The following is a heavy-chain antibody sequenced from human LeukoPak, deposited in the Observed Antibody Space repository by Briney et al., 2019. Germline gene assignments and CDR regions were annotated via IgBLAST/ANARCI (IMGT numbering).Heavy chain of an antibody. Sequence: SGPTPVKPTQTLTLTCTFSGFSLSTSGVGVGWIRQPPGKALEWLALIYWDDDKRYSPSLKSRLTITKDTSKNQVVLTMTNMDPVDTATYYCAHSEFLYGSMEIAYYFDYWGQGTLVTVSS. J-gene: IGHJ4*02. V-gene: IGHV2-5*02. D-gene: IGHD3-10*01. CDR2: IYWDDDK. CDR1: GFSLSTSGVG. CDR3: AHSEFLYGSMEIAYYFDY.